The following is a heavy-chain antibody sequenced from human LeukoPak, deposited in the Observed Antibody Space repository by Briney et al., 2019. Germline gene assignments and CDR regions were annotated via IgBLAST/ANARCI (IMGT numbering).Heavy chain of an antibody. CDR2: IYHSGST. CDR3: ARVGGQLDPDYDFDY. CDR1: GYSISSGYY. Sequence: SETLSLTCTVSGYSISSGYYWGWIRQPPGKGLDWIGSIYHSGSTYYNPSLKSRVTISVDTSKNQFSLKLSSVTAADTAVYYCARVGGQLDPDYDFDYWGQGTLVTVSS. J-gene: IGHJ4*02. D-gene: IGHD1-1*01. V-gene: IGHV4-38-2*02.